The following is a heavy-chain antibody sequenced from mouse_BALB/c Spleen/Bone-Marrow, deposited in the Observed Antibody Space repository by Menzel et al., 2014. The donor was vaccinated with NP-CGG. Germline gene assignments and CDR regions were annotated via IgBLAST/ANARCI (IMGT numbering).Heavy chain of an antibody. CDR1: GYTFTSYW. J-gene: IGHJ3*01. V-gene: IGHV1-7*01. D-gene: IGHD2-2*01. Sequence: QVQLQQSGAELAKPGASVKMSCKASGYTFTSYWMHWVKQRPGQGLEWIGYINPSTGYTEYNQKFKDKATLTADKSSSTAYMQLSSPTSEDSAVYYCARYHYGYDGFAYWGQGTLVTVSA. CDR2: INPSTGYT. CDR3: ARYHYGYDGFAY.